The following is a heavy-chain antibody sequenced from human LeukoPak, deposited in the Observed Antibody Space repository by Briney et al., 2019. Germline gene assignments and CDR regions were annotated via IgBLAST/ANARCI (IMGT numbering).Heavy chain of an antibody. V-gene: IGHV3-74*01. J-gene: IGHJ4*02. D-gene: IGHD1-20*01. Sequence: GGSLRLSCAASGFTFSSYWMHWVRQAPGKGLVWVSRINSDGSSTSYADSVKGRFTVSRDNAKNTLYLQMNSLRAEDTAVYYCAIDFNWNQLDYWGQGTLVTVSS. CDR2: INSDGSST. CDR3: AIDFNWNQLDY. CDR1: GFTFSSYW.